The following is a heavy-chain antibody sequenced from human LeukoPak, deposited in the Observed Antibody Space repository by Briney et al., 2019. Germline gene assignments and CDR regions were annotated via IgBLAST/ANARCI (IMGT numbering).Heavy chain of an antibody. D-gene: IGHD6-13*01. CDR3: ARVGALSSSWLLY. V-gene: IGHV3-48*03. CDR2: ISRSATTI. CDR1: GFTFSSYE. Sequence: PGGSLRLSCAASGFTFSSYEMNWVRQAPGKGLEWVSPISRSATTIYYADSVKGRFTTSRDNAKNSLYLQMNSLRAEDTAVYFCARVGALSSSWLLYWGQGTLVTVSS. J-gene: IGHJ4*02.